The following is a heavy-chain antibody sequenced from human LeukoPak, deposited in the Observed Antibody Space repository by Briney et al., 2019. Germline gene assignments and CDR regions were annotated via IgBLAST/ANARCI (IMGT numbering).Heavy chain of an antibody. D-gene: IGHD5-18*01. J-gene: IGHJ4*02. V-gene: IGHV3-30*18. Sequence: PGGSLRLSCAASGFTFSSYGMHWVRQAPGKGLEWVAVISYDGSNKYYADSVKGRFTISRDNSKNTLYLQMNSLRAEDTTVYYCAKDFGSYGFDYCGQGTLVTVSS. CDR2: ISYDGSNK. CDR3: AKDFGSYGFDY. CDR1: GFTFSSYG.